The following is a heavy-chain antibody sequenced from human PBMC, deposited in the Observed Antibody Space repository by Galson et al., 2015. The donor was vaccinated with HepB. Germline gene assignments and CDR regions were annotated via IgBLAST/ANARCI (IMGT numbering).Heavy chain of an antibody. Sequence: SVKVSCKASGYTFTGYYMHWVRQAPGQGLEWMGWINPNSGGTNYAQKFQGRVTMTRDTSISTAYMELSRLRSDDTAVYYCARVWASRWLVPFLDYWGQGTLVTVSS. J-gene: IGHJ4*02. CDR1: GYTFTGYY. D-gene: IGHD6-19*01. CDR2: INPNSGGT. V-gene: IGHV1-2*02. CDR3: ARVWASRWLVPFLDY.